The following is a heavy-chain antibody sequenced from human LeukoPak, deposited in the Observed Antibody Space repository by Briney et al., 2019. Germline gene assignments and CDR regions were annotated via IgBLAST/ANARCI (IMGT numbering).Heavy chain of an antibody. V-gene: IGHV4-39*07. J-gene: IGHJ6*03. CDR1: GGSISSSNYY. CDR3: AKNLLHYDYYYYMDV. D-gene: IGHD3-16*01. Sequence: PSETLSLTCIVSGGSISSSNYYWGWIRQPPGKGLEWIGTIYYTGSTYYNPSLKSRVTISVDTSKNQFSLKLSSVTAADTAVYYCAKNLLHYDYYYYMDVWGKGTTVTVSS. CDR2: IYYTGST.